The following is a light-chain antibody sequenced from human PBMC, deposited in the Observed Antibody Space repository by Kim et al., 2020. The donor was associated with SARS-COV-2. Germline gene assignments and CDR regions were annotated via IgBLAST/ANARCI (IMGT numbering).Light chain of an antibody. J-gene: IGKJ2*01. CDR1: QSVSSSY. CDR3: QEYCNSTLYT. CDR2: GTS. V-gene: IGKV3-20*01. Sequence: EIVLTQSPGTLSLSPGERATLSCRASQSVSSSYLAWYQQKPGQAPRLLIYGTSSRATGIPDRFSCSGSGTDFTLTISRLEPEDFAVYFCQEYCNSTLYTFGQETNLE.